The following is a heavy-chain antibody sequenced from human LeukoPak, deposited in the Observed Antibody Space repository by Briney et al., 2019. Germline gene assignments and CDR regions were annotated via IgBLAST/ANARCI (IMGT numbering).Heavy chain of an antibody. J-gene: IGHJ4*02. CDR2: IYPNSGAT. CDR1: GYTFTDYY. CDR3: ARDGDAVMVDFDY. Sequence: ASVMVSCKTSGYTFTDYYFYWLRQAPGQGREWMAWIYPNSGATRYAQKFQGRITVTRDTSIGTAYMELRTLTPDDTAVYYCARDGDAVMVDFDYWGQGTLVTVSS. D-gene: IGHD5-18*01. V-gene: IGHV1-2*02.